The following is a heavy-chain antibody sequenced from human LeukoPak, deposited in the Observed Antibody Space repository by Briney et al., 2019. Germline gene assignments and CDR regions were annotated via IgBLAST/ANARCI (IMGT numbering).Heavy chain of an antibody. CDR3: ARGRPGLASAGTYDF. CDR2: MNPNSGKT. V-gene: IGHV1-8*01. J-gene: IGHJ4*02. CDR1: GYTFTSSD. D-gene: IGHD6-13*01. Sequence: ASVKVSCKASGYTFTSSDINWVRQAPGQGLEWMGWMNPNSGKTGSARKFQGRVAMTKNISISTAYIEVSSLGYEDTATYYCARGRPGLASAGTYDFWGQGALITVSS.